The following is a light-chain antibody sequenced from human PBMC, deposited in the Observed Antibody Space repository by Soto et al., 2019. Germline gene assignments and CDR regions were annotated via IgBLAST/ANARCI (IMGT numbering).Light chain of an antibody. Sequence: DIQMTQSPSSLSASVGDRVTITCRASQSISIYLNWFQQKPGKAPKLLIYAASSLQSGVASRFSGSGSGTDFTLTISSLQAEDFATYYFQQTYSTLWTFGQGTKVEIK. CDR3: QQTYSTLWT. J-gene: IGKJ1*01. CDR1: QSISIY. CDR2: AAS. V-gene: IGKV1-39*01.